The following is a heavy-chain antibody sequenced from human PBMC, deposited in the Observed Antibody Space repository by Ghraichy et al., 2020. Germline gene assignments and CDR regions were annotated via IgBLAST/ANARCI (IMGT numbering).Heavy chain of an antibody. D-gene: IGHD2-15*01. J-gene: IGHJ4*02. CDR1: GFTFSSYS. CDR2: ISSSSSYI. V-gene: IGHV3-21*01. Sequence: GGSLRLSCAASGFTFSSYSMNWVRQAPGKGLEWVSSISSSSSYIYYADSVKGRFTISRDNAKNSLYLQMNSLRAEDTAVYYCASGDRPGYCSGWGQGTLVTVSS. CDR3: ASGDRPGYCSG.